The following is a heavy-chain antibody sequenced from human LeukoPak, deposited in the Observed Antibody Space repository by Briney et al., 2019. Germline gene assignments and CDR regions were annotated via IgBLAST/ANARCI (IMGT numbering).Heavy chain of an antibody. J-gene: IGHJ4*02. V-gene: IGHV1-24*01. CDR2: FDPEDGET. CDR3: ATVLPQANDFWSGYPNFDY. D-gene: IGHD3-3*01. CDR1: GYTLTELS. Sequence: AASVKVSCKVSGYTLTELSMHWERQAPGKGLEWMGGFDPEDGETIYAQKFQGRVTMTEDTSTDTAYMELSSLRSEDTAAYYCATVLPQANDFWSGYPNFDYWGQGTLVTVSS.